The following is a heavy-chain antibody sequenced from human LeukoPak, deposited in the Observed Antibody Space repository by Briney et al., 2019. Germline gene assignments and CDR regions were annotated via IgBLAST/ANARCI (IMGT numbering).Heavy chain of an antibody. Sequence: PSQSLSLTCTVSGGSISRGDYYWSWIRQPPGKGLEWIGYIYYSGSTYYNPSLKSRVTTSVDTSKNQFSLKLSSVTAADTAVYYCARALPAIDDYYYYYMDVWGKGTTVTVSS. CDR1: GGSISRGDYY. J-gene: IGHJ6*03. V-gene: IGHV4-30-4*08. CDR3: ARALPAIDDYYYYYMDV. D-gene: IGHD2-2*01. CDR2: IYYSGST.